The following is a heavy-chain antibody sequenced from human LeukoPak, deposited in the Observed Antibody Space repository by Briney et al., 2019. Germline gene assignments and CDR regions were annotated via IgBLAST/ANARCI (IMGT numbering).Heavy chain of an antibody. D-gene: IGHD3-10*01. CDR3: ARERYGSGSFPNWFDP. V-gene: IGHV1-2*02. CDR2: INPNSGGT. J-gene: IGHJ5*02. Sequence: ASVKVSCKASGYTFTSYYMHWVRQAPGQGLEWMGWINPNSGGTNYAQKFQGRVTMTRDTSISTAYMELSRLRSDDTAVYYCARERYGSGSFPNWFDPRGQGTLVTVSS. CDR1: GYTFTSYY.